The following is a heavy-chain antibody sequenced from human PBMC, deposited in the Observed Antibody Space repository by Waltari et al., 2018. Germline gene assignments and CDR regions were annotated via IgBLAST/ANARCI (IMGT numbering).Heavy chain of an antibody. J-gene: IGHJ5*02. V-gene: IGHV4-59*01. CDR2: IYYSGST. D-gene: IGHD1-26*01. CDR3: ARGGATRGRRYWFDP. CDR1: GGSISSYY. Sequence: QVQLQESGPGLVKPSETLSLTCTVSGGSISSYYWSWIRQPPGKGLEWIGYIYYSGSTNYNPSLKSRVTISVDTSKNQFSLKLSSVTAADTAVYYCARGGATRGRRYWFDPWGQGTLVTVSS.